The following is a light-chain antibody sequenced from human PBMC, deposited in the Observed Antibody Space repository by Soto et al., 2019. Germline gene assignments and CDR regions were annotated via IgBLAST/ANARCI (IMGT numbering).Light chain of an antibody. Sequence: QSALTQPPSVSGAPGQRATISCTGSSSNIGAGYDVHWYQQLPGTAPKLLIYGNSNRPSGVPDRFSGPKSGTSASLAITGLQAEDEADYYCQSYDSSLSFYVFGTGTKVTVL. CDR2: GNS. V-gene: IGLV1-40*01. J-gene: IGLJ1*01. CDR1: SSNIGAGYD. CDR3: QSYDSSLSFYV.